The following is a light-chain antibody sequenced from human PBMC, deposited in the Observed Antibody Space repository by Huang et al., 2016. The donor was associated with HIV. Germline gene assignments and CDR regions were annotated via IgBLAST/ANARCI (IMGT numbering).Light chain of an antibody. CDR2: ATT. J-gene: IGKJ1*01. Sequence: DIQMTQSPFSLSASVGDRVTITCRASQSISSSLNWYQQKPGTAPKLLIYATTSLQSGVPSRFSGSGSGKDFTLTISSLQPEDFATYFCQQSYSTLWTFGQGTKVEIK. CDR3: QQSYSTLWT. CDR1: QSISSS. V-gene: IGKV1-39*01.